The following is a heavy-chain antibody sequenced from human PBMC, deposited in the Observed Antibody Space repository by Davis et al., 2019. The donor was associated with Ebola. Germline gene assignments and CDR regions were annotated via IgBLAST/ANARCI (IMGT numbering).Heavy chain of an antibody. CDR2: INPNSGGT. CDR1: GYTFTGYY. J-gene: IGHJ4*02. Sequence: AASVKVSCKASGYTFTGYYMHWVRQAPGQGLEWMGRINPNSGGTNYAQKFQGRVTMTRDTSISTAYMELSRLRSDDTAVYYCARGVRPLLYLGWDFDYWGQGTLVTVSS. D-gene: IGHD2-2*02. V-gene: IGHV1-2*06. CDR3: ARGVRPLLYLGWDFDY.